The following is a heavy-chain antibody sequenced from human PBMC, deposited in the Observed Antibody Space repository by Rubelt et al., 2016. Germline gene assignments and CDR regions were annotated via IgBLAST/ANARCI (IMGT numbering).Heavy chain of an antibody. CDR3: ARGPNSDGWLSFDY. J-gene: IGHJ4*02. Sequence: QLQLQESGPGLVKPSETLSLTCTVSGGSISSSSFYWGWIRQPPGKGLEWIGSIYYSGSTYYSPSLKSRVTIPVDTSKNHFSRKLRSVTAADTAVYYWARGPNSDGWLSFDYWGQGTLVTVSS. CDR2: IYYSGST. D-gene: IGHD6-19*01. CDR1: GGSISSSSFY. V-gene: IGHV4-39*02.